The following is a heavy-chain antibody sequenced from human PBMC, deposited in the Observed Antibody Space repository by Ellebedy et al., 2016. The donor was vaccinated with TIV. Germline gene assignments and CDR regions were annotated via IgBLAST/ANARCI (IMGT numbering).Heavy chain of an antibody. CDR1: GYTFTSYA. Sequence: AASVKVSCKASGYTFTSYAMHWVRQAPGQRLEWMGWINAGNGNTKYSQKFQGRVTITRDTSASTAYMELSSLRSEDTAVYYCARVGVLYYGSGKRDDAFDIWGQGTMVTVSS. CDR2: INAGNGNT. CDR3: ARVGVLYYGSGKRDDAFDI. D-gene: IGHD3-10*01. J-gene: IGHJ3*02. V-gene: IGHV1-3*01.